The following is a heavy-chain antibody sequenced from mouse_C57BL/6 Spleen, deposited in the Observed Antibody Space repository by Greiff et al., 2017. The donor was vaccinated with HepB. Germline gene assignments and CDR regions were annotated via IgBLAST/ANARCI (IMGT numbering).Heavy chain of an antibody. V-gene: IGHV1-62-2*01. D-gene: IGHD2-5*01. CDR1: GYTFTEYT. J-gene: IGHJ3*01. CDR2: FYPGSGSI. CDR3: ARHEEGYSNFAY. Sequence: QVHVKQSGAELVKPGASVKLSCKASGYTFTEYTIHWVKQRSGQGLEWIGWFYPGSGSIKYNEKFKYKDTLTADKSSSTVYMELSRLTSEDSAVYFCARHEEGYSNFAYWGQGTLVTVSA.